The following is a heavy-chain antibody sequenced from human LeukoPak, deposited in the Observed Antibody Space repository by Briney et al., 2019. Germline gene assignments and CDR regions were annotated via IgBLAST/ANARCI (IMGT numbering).Heavy chain of an antibody. CDR1: GFTFSIYG. J-gene: IGHJ6*03. V-gene: IGHV3-30*02. CDR3: AKSPNYDYYYYMDV. Sequence: GGSLRLSCAASGFTFSIYGMHWVRQAPGKGLEWVAFIRYDGSNKYYADSVKGRFTISRDNSKNTLYLQMNSLRAEDTAVYYCAKSPNYDYYYYMDVWGKGTTVTVSS. CDR2: IRYDGSNK.